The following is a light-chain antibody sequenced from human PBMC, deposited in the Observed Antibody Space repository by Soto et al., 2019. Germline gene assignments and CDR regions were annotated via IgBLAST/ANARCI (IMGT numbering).Light chain of an antibody. Sequence: EILLTQYPDTLSLSPGERATLSCRAAQSVGTRLAWYQHKTGQAPRLLISGASSRATGIPDRFTGSGSETSFTLTISRLEPEDFALYYCQHYQSGHPITFGQGTRLEIK. CDR1: QSVGTR. CDR2: GAS. V-gene: IGKV3-20*01. J-gene: IGKJ5*01. CDR3: QHYQSGHPIT.